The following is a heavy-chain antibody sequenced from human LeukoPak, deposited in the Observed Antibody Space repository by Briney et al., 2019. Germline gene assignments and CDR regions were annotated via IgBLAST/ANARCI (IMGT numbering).Heavy chain of an antibody. Sequence: SETLSLTCTVSGGSISSYYWSWIRQPPGKGLEWIGYIYYSGSTNYNPSLKRRVPISVDPSQTHFSLKLSSVPAAHTAVYYCAITSLGYCSSTSCYDWYFDLWGRGTLVTVSS. CDR1: GGSISSYY. V-gene: IGHV4-59*08. CDR2: IYYSGST. CDR3: AITSLGYCSSTSCYDWYFDL. D-gene: IGHD2-2*01. J-gene: IGHJ2*01.